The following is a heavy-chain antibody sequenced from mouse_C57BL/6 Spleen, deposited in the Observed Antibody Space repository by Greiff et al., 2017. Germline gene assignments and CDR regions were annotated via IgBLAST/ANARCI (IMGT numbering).Heavy chain of an antibody. Sequence: VQLQQSGAELARPGASVKLSCQASGYTFTSYGISWVKQRTGQGLEWIGMIHPNSGSTNYNEKFKSKATLTVDKSSSTAYMQLSSLTSEDSAVYYCARRRAGSSSYWYFEVWGKGTTVTVSS. CDR1: GYTFTSYG. V-gene: IGHV1-81*01. J-gene: IGHJ1*03. CDR2: IHPNSGST. CDR3: ARRRAGSSSYWYFEV. D-gene: IGHD1-1*01.